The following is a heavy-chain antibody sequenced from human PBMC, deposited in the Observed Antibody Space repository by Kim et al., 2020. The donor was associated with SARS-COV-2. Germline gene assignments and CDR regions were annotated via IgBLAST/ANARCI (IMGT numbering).Heavy chain of an antibody. V-gene: IGHV1-46*01. CDR2: INPSGGST. CDR1: GYTFTSYY. J-gene: IGHJ6*02. CDR3: ASASYYYYGMDV. Sequence: ASVKVSYKASGYTFTSYYMHWVRQAPGQGLEWMGIINPSGGSTSYAQKFQGRVTMTRDTSTSTVYMELSSLRSEDTAVYYCASASYYYYGMDVWGQGTTVTVSS.